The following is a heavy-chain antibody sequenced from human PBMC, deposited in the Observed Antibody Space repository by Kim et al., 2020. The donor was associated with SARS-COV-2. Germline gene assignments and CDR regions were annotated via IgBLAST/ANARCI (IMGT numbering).Heavy chain of an antibody. V-gene: IGHV3-33*01. Sequence: GGSLRLSCAASGFTFSNYGMHWVRQAPGKGLEWVADIWYGGSKKDYADSVKGRFTISRDNSNSTLFLQMNSLRAEDTAVFYCARALQVSADVFDLMYVWSQGTTVTVS. J-gene: IGHJ6*02. D-gene: IGHD2-2*01. CDR1: GFTFSNYG. CDR3: ARALQVSADVFDLMYV. CDR2: IWYGGSKK.